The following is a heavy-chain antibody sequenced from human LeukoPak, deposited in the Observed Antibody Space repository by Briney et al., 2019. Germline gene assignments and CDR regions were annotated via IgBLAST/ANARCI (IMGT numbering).Heavy chain of an antibody. D-gene: IGHD2-2*01. CDR1: GFIVSSNY. J-gene: IGHJ6*02. Sequence: GGSLRLSCAASGFIVSSNYMSWVRQTPGKGLEWVSVIYSGGSTYYADSVKGRFTISRDNSKNTLYLQMNSLRAEDTAVYYCAREAVPNTGGMDVWGQGTTVTVSS. CDR3: AREAVPNTGGMDV. V-gene: IGHV3-53*01. CDR2: IYSGGST.